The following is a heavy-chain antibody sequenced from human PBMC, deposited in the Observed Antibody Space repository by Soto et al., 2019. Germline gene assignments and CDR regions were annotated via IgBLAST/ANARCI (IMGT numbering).Heavy chain of an antibody. CDR2: INGYNGNT. D-gene: IGHD3-16*01. Sequence: QVQLVQSGAEVKKPGASVKVSCKASGYTFTRSGISWVRQAPGQGLEWMGWINGYNGNTNYAQKFQGRITMTTDTPTSTAYMELRRLRSDDTAVYYCARMGDVPYYYYGMDVWGQGTTFIVSS. CDR1: GYTFTRSG. V-gene: IGHV1-18*01. J-gene: IGHJ6*02. CDR3: ARMGDVPYYYYGMDV.